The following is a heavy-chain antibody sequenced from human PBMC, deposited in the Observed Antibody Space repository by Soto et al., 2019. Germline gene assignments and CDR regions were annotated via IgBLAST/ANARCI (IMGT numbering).Heavy chain of an antibody. D-gene: IGHD6-19*01. Sequence: ASVKVSCKASAYIFTAYSMHWVRQPPGKELEWMGVVNPSGVPTNYAQKFQGRITMTRDTSTSTVYMDLSSLTSEDTALYYSSRAHNRSDPISYSENFQSWCQGTLVTLSS. CDR3: SRAHNRSDPISYSENFQS. CDR2: VNPSGVPT. J-gene: IGHJ1*01. V-gene: IGHV1-46*01. CDR1: AYIFTAYS.